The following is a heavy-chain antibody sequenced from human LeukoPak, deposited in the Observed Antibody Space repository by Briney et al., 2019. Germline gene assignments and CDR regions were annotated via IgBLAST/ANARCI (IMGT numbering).Heavy chain of an antibody. CDR1: GYTFTGYY. J-gene: IGHJ4*02. CDR2: INPNSGGT. V-gene: IGHV1-2*02. CDR3: ARDPPPYHGLGGSYLDDY. D-gene: IGHD3-10*01. Sequence: ASVKVSCKASGYTFTGYYMHWVRQAPGQALEWMGWINPNSGGTNYAQKFQGRVTMTRDTSIRTAYMEVSRLTSDDTAVYYCARDPPPYHGLGGSYLDDYWGQGTLVTVSS.